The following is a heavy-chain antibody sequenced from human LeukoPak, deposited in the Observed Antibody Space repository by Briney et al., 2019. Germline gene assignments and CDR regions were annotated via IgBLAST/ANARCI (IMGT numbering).Heavy chain of an antibody. D-gene: IGHD3-16*02. V-gene: IGHV4-61*02. Sequence: SETLSLTCTVSGDSLSSGEYYWSWIRQPAGKGLEWIGRISSSGSTNYNPSSKSRVTISVDTSKNQYSLKLSSVTAADTAVYYCARVLSTGGSYRHDAFDIWGQGTMVTVSS. CDR2: ISSSGST. CDR3: ARVLSTGGSYRHDAFDI. J-gene: IGHJ3*02. CDR1: GDSLSSGEYY.